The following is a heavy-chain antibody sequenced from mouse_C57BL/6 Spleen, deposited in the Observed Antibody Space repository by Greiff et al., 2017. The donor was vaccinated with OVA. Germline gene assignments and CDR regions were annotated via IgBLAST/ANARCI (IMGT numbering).Heavy chain of an antibody. Sequence: QVQLQQSGAELVKPGASVKLSCKASGYTFTEYTIHWVKQRSGQGLEWIGWFYPGSGSIKYNEKFKDKATLTADKSSSTVYMELSRLTSEDSAVYICARHEGYGYPYYYAMDYWGQGTSVTVSS. CDR1: GYTFTEYT. CDR2: FYPGSGSI. J-gene: IGHJ4*01. CDR3: ARHEGYGYPYYYAMDY. D-gene: IGHD2-2*01. V-gene: IGHV1-62-2*01.